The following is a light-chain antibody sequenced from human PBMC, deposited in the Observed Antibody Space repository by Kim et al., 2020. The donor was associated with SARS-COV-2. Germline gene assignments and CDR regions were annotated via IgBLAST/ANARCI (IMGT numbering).Light chain of an antibody. Sequence: VSPGQTARITCAGDALPKQYAYWYQQKPGQAPVLVIYKDSERPSGIPERFSGSSSRTTVTLTISGVQAEDEADYYCQSADSSGTVVFGGGTQLTVL. J-gene: IGLJ2*01. CDR2: KDS. V-gene: IGLV3-25*03. CDR3: QSADSSGTVV. CDR1: ALPKQY.